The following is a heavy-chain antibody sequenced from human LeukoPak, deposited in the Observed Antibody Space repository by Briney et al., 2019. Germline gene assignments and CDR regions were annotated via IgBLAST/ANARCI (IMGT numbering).Heavy chain of an antibody. D-gene: IGHD3-3*01. CDR3: AKDEVLRFLEWLSPGAFDI. CDR1: GFTFSSYG. Sequence: PGGSLRLSCAASGFTFSSYGMHWVRQAAGKGLEWVAFIRYDGSNKYYADSVKGRFTISRDNSKNTLYLQMNSLRAEDTAVYYCAKDEVLRFLEWLSPGAFDIWGQGTMVTVSS. CDR2: IRYDGSNK. J-gene: IGHJ3*02. V-gene: IGHV3-30*02.